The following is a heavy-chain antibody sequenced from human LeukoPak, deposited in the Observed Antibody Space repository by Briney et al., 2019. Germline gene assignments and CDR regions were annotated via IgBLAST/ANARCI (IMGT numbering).Heavy chain of an antibody. CDR2: INSDGSST. V-gene: IGHV3-74*01. CDR1: GFTFSSYW. J-gene: IGHJ4*02. D-gene: IGHD4-23*01. CDR3: ARPYGGDSQVDY. Sequence: GGSLRLSCAVSGFTFSSYWMNWVRQAPGKGLVWVSRINSDGSSTTYADSVKGRFTISRDNANNTLYLQMNSLRVEDTAVYYCARPYGGDSQVDYWGQGTLVTVS.